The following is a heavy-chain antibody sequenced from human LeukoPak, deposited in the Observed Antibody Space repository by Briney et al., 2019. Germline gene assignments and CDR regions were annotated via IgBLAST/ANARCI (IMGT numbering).Heavy chain of an antibody. V-gene: IGHV1-8*01. J-gene: IGHJ4*02. CDR3: AKISYYPVSSGYQCTHYYFDS. CDR1: GYTFTSHV. D-gene: IGHD3-22*01. CDR2: MDPNSGDT. Sequence: ASVKVSCKASGYTFTSHVFNWVRQATGQGLEWMGWMDPNSGDTGYAQKFQGRVTMTRDTSISTAYMELSSLRSEDTAVYYCAKISYYPVSSGYQCTHYYFDSWGQGTLVTVSS.